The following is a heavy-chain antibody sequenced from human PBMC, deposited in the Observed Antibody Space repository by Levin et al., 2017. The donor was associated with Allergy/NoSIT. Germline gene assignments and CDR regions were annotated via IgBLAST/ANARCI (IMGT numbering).Heavy chain of an antibody. CDR2: INSDGSST. D-gene: IGHD3-9*01. J-gene: IGHJ4*02. V-gene: IGHV3-74*01. Sequence: PGGSLRLSCAASGFTFSSYWMHWVRQAPGKGLVWVSRINSDGSSTSYADSVKGRFTISRDNAKNTLYLQMNSLRAEDTAVYYCARLGGYFDWLSVFDYWGQGTLVTVSS. CDR1: GFTFSSYW. CDR3: ARLGGYFDWLSVFDY.